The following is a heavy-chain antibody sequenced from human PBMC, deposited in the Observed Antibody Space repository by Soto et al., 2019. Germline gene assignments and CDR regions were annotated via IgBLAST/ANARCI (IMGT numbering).Heavy chain of an antibody. D-gene: IGHD6-13*01. CDR3: TRDASRDSSARGWFDP. Sequence: VQLVESGGGLVKPGGSLRLSCAASGFTFRSFTMNWVRQAPGKGLEWVSTISSNSAYIYYTDALRGRFTISRDNAKNSLHLQMNSLRAEDTAVYYCTRDASRDSSARGWFDPWCPGTLVTVSS. J-gene: IGHJ5*02. CDR1: GFTFRSFT. CDR2: ISSNSAYI. V-gene: IGHV3-21*02.